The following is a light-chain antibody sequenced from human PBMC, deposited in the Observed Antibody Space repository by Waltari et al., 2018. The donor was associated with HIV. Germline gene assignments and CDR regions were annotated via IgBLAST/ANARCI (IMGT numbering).Light chain of an antibody. CDR2: AAS. J-gene: IGKJ2*01. CDR3: QQYHKRHET. Sequence: EILMTQSPATLSVSPGGGATLSCRASESVHSNLAWFQHKPGQAPRLLIYAASTRATGVPDRFSASGSGTDFTLTIRSLQFEDFAIYFCQQYHKRHETFGQGTKLEIK. CDR1: ESVHSN. V-gene: IGKV3-15*01.